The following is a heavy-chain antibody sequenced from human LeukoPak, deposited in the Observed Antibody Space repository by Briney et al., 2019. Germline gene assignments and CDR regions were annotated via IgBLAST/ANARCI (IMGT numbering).Heavy chain of an antibody. J-gene: IGHJ4*02. Sequence: PGGSLRLSCAASGFTFSTYEMNWVRQAPGKGLQWLSYISLSGSTIYYADSVKGRFTISRDNAKNSLYLQMNSLRAEDTAVYYCASHDSGGFDYWGQGTLVTVSS. CDR1: GFTFSTYE. D-gene: IGHD3-22*01. CDR3: ASHDSGGFDY. CDR2: ISLSGSTI. V-gene: IGHV3-48*03.